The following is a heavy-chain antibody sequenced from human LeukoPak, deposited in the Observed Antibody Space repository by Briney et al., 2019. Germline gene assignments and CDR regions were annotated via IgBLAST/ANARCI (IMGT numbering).Heavy chain of an antibody. CDR1: GGSISSGGYY. Sequence: PSETLSLTCTVSGGSISSGGYYWTWIRQPPGKGLEWIGYIYYSGSTYYNPSLKSRVTISVDTSKNQFSLKLSSVAAADTAVYYCARDNPETTANWGQGTLVTVSS. V-gene: IGHV4-30-4*08. D-gene: IGHD4-17*01. CDR2: IYYSGST. CDR3: ARDNPETTAN. J-gene: IGHJ4*02.